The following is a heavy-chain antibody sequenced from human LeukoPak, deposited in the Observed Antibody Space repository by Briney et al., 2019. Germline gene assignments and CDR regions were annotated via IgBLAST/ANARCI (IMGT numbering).Heavy chain of an antibody. J-gene: IGHJ4*02. CDR1: GGSISSYY. D-gene: IGHD7-27*01. CDR2: INTSGNT. CDR3: ARDPGE. Sequence: SETLSLTCIVSGGSISSYYWSWIRQPAGKGLEWIGRINTSGNTNYNSSLKSRVTMSVDTSKNRFSLNLSSVTAADTAVYYCARDPGEWGQGTLVTVSS. V-gene: IGHV4-4*07.